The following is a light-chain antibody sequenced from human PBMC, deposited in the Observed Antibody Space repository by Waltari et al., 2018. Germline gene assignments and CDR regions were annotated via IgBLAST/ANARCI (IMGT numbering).Light chain of an antibody. Sequence: QSALTQPPSASGSPGQSVTISCTGTSSDVGGYNYVSWYQQHPGTAPKLMIYEVTTRPSGFPDRFSGSKSGNTASLTVSELQSEDEADYYCSSYAGSNTVVFGGGTKLTVL. CDR3: SSYAGSNTVV. J-gene: IGLJ2*01. V-gene: IGLV2-8*01. CDR2: EVT. CDR1: SSDVGGYNY.